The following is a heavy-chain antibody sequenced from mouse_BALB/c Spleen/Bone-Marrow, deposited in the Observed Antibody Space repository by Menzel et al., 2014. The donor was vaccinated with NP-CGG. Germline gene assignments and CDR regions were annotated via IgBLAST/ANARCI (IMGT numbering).Heavy chain of an antibody. CDR2: INPYNGGT. V-gene: IGHV1-18*01. CDR1: GYSFTGYT. CDR3: ARPGTYYGNYCYAMDY. D-gene: IGHD2-10*01. Sequence: VHVKQSGPELVKPGASMKISCKASGYSFTGYTMNWVKQSHGKNLEWIGLINPYNGGTRYNQKFKGKATLTVDKSSSTAYMELLSLTSEDSAVYYCARPGTYYGNYCYAMDYWGQGTSVTVSS. J-gene: IGHJ4*01.